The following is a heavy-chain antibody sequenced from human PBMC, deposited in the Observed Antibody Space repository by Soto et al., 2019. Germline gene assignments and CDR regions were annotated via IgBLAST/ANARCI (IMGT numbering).Heavy chain of an antibody. Sequence: SETLSITCAVSGGSFTSNNWWTLVRQPPGQGLEWIGEIYRTGSTNYNPSLKSRVTISLDKSENQFSLKVTSLTAADTAVYYCASRDPGTSVDYWGQGTLVTVSS. V-gene: IGHV4-4*02. D-gene: IGHD1-7*01. CDR2: IYRTGST. J-gene: IGHJ4*02. CDR1: GGSFTSNNW. CDR3: ASRDPGTSVDY.